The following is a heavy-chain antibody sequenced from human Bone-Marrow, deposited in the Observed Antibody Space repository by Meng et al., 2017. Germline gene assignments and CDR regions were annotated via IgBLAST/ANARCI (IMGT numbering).Heavy chain of an antibody. V-gene: IGHV4-4*03. CDR3: ARDSRTYYYDSSGYTFDY. Sequence: GPGLGKPRGTLPPTCACSGGSISSSNWWSWVRQPPGKGLEWIGEIYHSGSTNYNPSLKSRVTISVDKSKNQFSLKLSSVTAADTAVYYCARDSRTYYYDSSGYTFDYWGQGTLVTVSS. CDR1: GGSISSSNW. J-gene: IGHJ4*02. D-gene: IGHD3-22*01. CDR2: IYHSGST.